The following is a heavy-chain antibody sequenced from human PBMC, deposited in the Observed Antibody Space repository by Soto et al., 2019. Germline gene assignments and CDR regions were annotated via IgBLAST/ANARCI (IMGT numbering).Heavy chain of an antibody. Sequence: GGALRLACAASGFACSSYPMNWVRQAPGEGLEWVSSISSSGEITFYADSVKGRFTISRDNSNNTLFLQMNRLRADDTAVYFCGKDKISRSVPAASRNRFEPWGQGTLGTVPS. V-gene: IGHV3-23*01. J-gene: IGHJ5*02. CDR2: ISSSGEIT. CDR3: GKDKISRSVPAASRNRFEP. CDR1: GFACSSYP. D-gene: IGHD2-2*01.